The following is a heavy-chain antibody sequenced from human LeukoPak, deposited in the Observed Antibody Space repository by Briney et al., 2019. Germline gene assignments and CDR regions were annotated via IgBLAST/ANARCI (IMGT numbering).Heavy chain of an antibody. Sequence: GGSLRLSCAASGFTFSSYEMNWVRQAPGKGLEWVSYISSSGSGSTIYYADSVKGRFTISRDNAKNSLYLQMNSLRAEDTAVYYCARSARLKYNWNDAANEWEDWVAYDAFDIWGQGTMVTVSS. D-gene: IGHD1-20*01. CDR2: ISSSGSGSTI. CDR1: GFTFSSYE. J-gene: IGHJ3*02. CDR3: ARSARLKYNWNDAANEWEDWVAYDAFDI. V-gene: IGHV3-48*03.